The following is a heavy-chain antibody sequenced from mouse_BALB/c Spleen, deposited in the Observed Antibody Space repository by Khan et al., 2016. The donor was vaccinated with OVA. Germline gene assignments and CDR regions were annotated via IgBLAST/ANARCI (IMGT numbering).Heavy chain of an antibody. CDR2: IFPGTGTT. CDR3: ARGYFGNYEVAY. CDR1: GYTFTNYW. J-gene: IGHJ3*01. Sequence: QVQLQQSGAELVKPGASVKLSCKTSGYTFTNYWIQWIKQRPGQGLGWIGQIFPGTGTTYYNEIFKAKATLTIDTSSSTAYMQLTSLTSEDSAVYICARGYFGNYEVAYWGQGTLVTVS. V-gene: IGHV1S132*01. D-gene: IGHD2-1*01.